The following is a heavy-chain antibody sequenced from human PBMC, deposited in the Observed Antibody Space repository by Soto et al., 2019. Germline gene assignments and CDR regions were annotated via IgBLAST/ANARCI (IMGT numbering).Heavy chain of an antibody. CDR2: ISGSGGST. CDR3: AKVNGECSSTSCTNYYYYYYMDV. V-gene: IGHV3-23*01. CDR1: GFTFSSYA. D-gene: IGHD2-2*01. J-gene: IGHJ6*03. Sequence: GGSLRLSCAASGFTFSSYAMSWVRQAPGKGLEWVSAISGSGGSTYYADSVKGRFTISRDNSKNTLYLQMNSLRAEDTAVYYCAKVNGECSSTSCTNYYYYYYMDVWGKGTTVTVSS.